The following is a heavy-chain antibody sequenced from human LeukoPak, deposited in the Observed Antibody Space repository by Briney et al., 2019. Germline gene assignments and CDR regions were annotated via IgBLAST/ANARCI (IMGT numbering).Heavy chain of an antibody. CDR2: IGTAGDT. Sequence: GGSLRLSCAASGFTFSSYDMHWVRQATGKGLEWVSAIGTAGDTCYPGSVKGRFTISRENAKNSLYLQMNSLRAGDTAVYYCARGGYSYAPGGYGMDVWGQGTTVTVSS. V-gene: IGHV3-13*04. D-gene: IGHD5-18*01. CDR3: ARGGYSYAPGGYGMDV. J-gene: IGHJ6*02. CDR1: GFTFSSYD.